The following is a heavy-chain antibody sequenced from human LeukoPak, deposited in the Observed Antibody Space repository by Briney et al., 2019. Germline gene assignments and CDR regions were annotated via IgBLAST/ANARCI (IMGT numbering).Heavy chain of an antibody. Sequence: ASVKVSCKASGGTFSSYAISWVRQAPGQGLEWMGIINPSGGSTSYAQKFQGRVTVTRDTSTSTVYMELSSLRSEDTAVYYCARARAVDTDMLDYWGQGTLVTVSS. CDR2: INPSGGST. D-gene: IGHD5-18*01. V-gene: IGHV1-46*01. J-gene: IGHJ4*02. CDR3: ARARAVDTDMLDY. CDR1: GGTFSSYA.